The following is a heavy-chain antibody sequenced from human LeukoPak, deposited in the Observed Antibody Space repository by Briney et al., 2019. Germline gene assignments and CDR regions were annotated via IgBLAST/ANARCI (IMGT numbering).Heavy chain of an antibody. CDR1: GGSISSYY. D-gene: IGHD5-18*01. Sequence: SETLSLTCTVSGGSISSYYWSWIRQPPGKGLEWVGYIYYSGSTNYNPSLKSRVTISVDTSKNQFSLKLRSLPAADTAVYYCARHVGYGNNWFDPWGQGTLVTVSS. V-gene: IGHV4-59*08. CDR3: ARHVGYGNNWFDP. J-gene: IGHJ5*02. CDR2: IYYSGST.